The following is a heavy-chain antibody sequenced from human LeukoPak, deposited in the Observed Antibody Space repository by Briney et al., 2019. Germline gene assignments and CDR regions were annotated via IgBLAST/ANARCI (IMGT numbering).Heavy chain of an antibody. V-gene: IGHV3-74*01. CDR2: INSDASRT. J-gene: IGHJ6*02. CDR1: GSAFSRTW. CDR3: ASDGAYAMAV. D-gene: IGHD1-26*01. Sequence: PGGSLRLSCAASGSAFSRTWIHWVRQAPGKGLVWVSHINSDASRTTYADSVRGRFTISRDNAKNKVSLQMNSLRAEDTAVYYCASDGAYAMAVWGQGTTVTVSS.